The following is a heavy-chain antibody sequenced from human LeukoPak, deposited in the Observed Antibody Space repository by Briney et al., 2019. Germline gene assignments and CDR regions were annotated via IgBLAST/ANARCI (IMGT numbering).Heavy chain of an antibody. Sequence: AGSLRLSCAASGFTFSHYYMSWIRQAPGKGLEWVSYISGRNYITYAVSVKARFTISRDNAKNSLFVQMDSLRAEGTAVYYCAGVRGGNFDFWGQGTLVTVSS. CDR1: GFTFSHYY. D-gene: IGHD3-10*01. J-gene: IGHJ4*02. CDR3: AGVRGGNFDF. V-gene: IGHV3-11*05. CDR2: ISGRNYI.